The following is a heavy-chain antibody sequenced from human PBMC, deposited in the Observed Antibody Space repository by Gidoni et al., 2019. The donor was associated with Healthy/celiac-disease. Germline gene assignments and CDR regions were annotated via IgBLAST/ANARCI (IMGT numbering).Heavy chain of an antibody. J-gene: IGHJ5*02. CDR2: IYSGGST. CDR1: GFTVSGNY. D-gene: IGHD3-22*01. V-gene: IGHV3-66*01. CDR3: ARGGPYYYDSSARFGP. Sequence: EVQLVWSGGGLVQPGGSMRLSCAASGFTVSGNYMSWVRQAPGKWLEWVSVIYSGGSTSDAGSVKGRFTISRDNSKNTLYLQMNSLRAEDTAVYYCARGGPYYYDSSARFGPWGQGTLVTVSS.